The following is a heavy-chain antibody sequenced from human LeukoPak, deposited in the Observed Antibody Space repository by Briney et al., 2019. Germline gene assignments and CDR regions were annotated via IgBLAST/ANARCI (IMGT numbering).Heavy chain of an antibody. J-gene: IGHJ4*02. D-gene: IGHD5-24*01. CDR2: ISASGTYI. Sequence: PGGSLRLSCVVSGFTFSNYNMNWVRQAPGKGLEWVSSISASGTYIFYGDSVKGRFTISRDNAKKSLYLQMNSLRVEDTAVYYCARDVVEMPTIEIDFWGQGTLVTVSS. CDR3: ARDVVEMPTIEIDF. CDR1: GFTFSNYN. V-gene: IGHV3-21*01.